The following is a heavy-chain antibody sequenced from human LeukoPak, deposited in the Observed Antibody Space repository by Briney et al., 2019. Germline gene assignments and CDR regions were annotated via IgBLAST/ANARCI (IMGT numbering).Heavy chain of an antibody. CDR2: ISSSSGYI. J-gene: IGHJ4*02. CDR3: ARDIPRGSTHLDY. CDR1: GFSFSSYN. Sequence: GGSLRLSCAASGFSFSSYNMNWVLQAPGKGLEWVTSISSSSGYINYADSVKGRFTISRDNAENSLYLQMNILRVEDTAVYYCARDIPRGSTHLDYWGQGTLVTVSA. D-gene: IGHD1-26*01. V-gene: IGHV3-21*01.